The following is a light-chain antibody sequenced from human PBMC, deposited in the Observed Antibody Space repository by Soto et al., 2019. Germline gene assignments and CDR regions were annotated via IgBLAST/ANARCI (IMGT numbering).Light chain of an antibody. J-gene: IGKJ1*01. CDR2: DAC. CDR1: QSIRSW. V-gene: IGKV1-5*01. Sequence: ISMTKTPSTLSASVQYRLTITVGASQSIRSWLAWYQQKAGRAPKLLIYDACSLESGVPSSFSGSGHGTECPLTIRSLQPDDFAAYYCQQYNSYPTWTFGQGSKV. CDR3: QQYNSYPTWT.